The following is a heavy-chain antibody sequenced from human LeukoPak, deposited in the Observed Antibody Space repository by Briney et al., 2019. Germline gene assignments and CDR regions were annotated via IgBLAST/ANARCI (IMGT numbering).Heavy chain of an antibody. Sequence: GASVKVSCKASGYTFTSYDINWVRQATGQGLEWMGWMNPNSGNTGYAQKFQGRVTMTRNTSISTAYMELSRLRSDDTAVYYCARPYCSSTSCLDFDYWGQGTLVTVSS. CDR1: GYTFTSYD. CDR3: ARPYCSSTSCLDFDY. J-gene: IGHJ4*02. D-gene: IGHD2-2*01. CDR2: MNPNSGNT. V-gene: IGHV1-8*01.